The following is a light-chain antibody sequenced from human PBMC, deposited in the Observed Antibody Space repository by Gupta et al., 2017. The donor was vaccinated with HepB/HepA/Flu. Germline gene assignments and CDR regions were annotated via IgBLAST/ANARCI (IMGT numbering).Light chain of an antibody. J-gene: IGKJ5*01. V-gene: IGKV3-11*01. CDR1: NSVSSY. Sequence: EIVLTQSPATLSLSPGARATLSSRASNSVSSYLAWYQQRPGQAPRLLIYEASNRASGIPARFSGSGSGTDFTLTISMVEPEDFAVYYCQQRSNWPISFGQGTRLEIK. CDR3: QQRSNWPIS. CDR2: EAS.